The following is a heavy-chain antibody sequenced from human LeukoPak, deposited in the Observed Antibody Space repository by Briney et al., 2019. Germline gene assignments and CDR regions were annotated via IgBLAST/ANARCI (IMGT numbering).Heavy chain of an antibody. J-gene: IGHJ4*02. D-gene: IGHD7-27*01. V-gene: IGHV3-23*01. CDR2: ISGTAGST. CDR3: ARAELGGPTYFDY. Sequence: PGGSLRLSCEASGFVFTDYAKSWVRQAPGKGLEWVSTISGTAGSTYYADSVKGRFTISRDNSKNTLYLQMNSLRADDTAVYYCARAELGGPTYFDYWGQGTLVTVSS. CDR1: GFVFTDYA.